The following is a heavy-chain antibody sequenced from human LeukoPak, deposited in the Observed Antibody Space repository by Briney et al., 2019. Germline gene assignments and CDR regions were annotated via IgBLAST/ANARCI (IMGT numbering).Heavy chain of an antibody. Sequence: PGGSLRLSCAASGFTVSSNYMSWVRQAPGKGLEWVSVIYSGGGTYYADSVKGRFTISRDNSKNTLYLQMNSLRAEDTAVYYCARASGGSAWDDAFDIWGQGTMVTVSS. J-gene: IGHJ3*02. D-gene: IGHD4-23*01. CDR2: IYSGGGT. V-gene: IGHV3-66*01. CDR3: ARASGGSAWDDAFDI. CDR1: GFTVSSNY.